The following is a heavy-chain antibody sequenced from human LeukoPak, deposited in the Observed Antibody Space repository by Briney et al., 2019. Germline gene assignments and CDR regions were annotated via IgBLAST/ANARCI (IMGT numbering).Heavy chain of an antibody. CDR2: IIPIFGTA. CDR1: GGTFSSYA. J-gene: IGHJ5*02. CDR3: ARDIPGIAVT. D-gene: IGHD6-19*01. V-gene: IGHV1-69*01. Sequence: SVKVSCKASGGTFSSYAISWVRQAPGQGLEWMGGIIPIFGTANYAQKFQGRVTITADETTSTAYMELSSLRSEDTAVYYCARDIPGIAVTWGQGTLVTVSS.